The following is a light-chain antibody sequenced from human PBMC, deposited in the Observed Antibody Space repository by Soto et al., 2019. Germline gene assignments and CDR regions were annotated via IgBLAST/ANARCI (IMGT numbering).Light chain of an antibody. CDR1: SSDVGGYKY. Sequence: QSALTQPASVPGSPGQSITISCTGTSSDVGGYKYVSWYQQYPGKAPKLVMYEVSNRPSGVSNRFSGSKSGNTASLTISGLQAEDEADYYCSSYTSSSPCVFGTGTKVTVL. V-gene: IGLV2-14*01. J-gene: IGLJ1*01. CDR2: EVS. CDR3: SSYTSSSPCV.